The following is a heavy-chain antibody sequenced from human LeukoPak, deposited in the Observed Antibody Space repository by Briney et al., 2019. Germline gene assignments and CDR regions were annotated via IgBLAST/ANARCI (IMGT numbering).Heavy chain of an antibody. Sequence: GGSLRLSCAASGFTFSSYEMNWVRQAPGKGLEWVSYISSSGSTIYYADSVKGRFTISRDNAKNSLYLQMNSLRAEDTAVYYCARVGGGAAAGFDPWGQGTQVTVSS. CDR1: GFTFSSYE. CDR3: ARVGGGAAAGFDP. V-gene: IGHV3-48*03. CDR2: ISSSGSTI. D-gene: IGHD6-13*01. J-gene: IGHJ5*02.